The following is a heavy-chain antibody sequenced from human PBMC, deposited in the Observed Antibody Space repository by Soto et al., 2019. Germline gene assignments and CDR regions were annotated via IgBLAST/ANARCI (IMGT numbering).Heavy chain of an antibody. V-gene: IGHV4-30-4*01. CDR3: DRGKSGLDCSGGSCYPYYGMDV. D-gene: IGHD2-15*01. Sequence: SETLSLTCTVSGGSISSGDYYWSWIRQPPGKGLEWIGDIFNSGSTYYNPSLKSRVTISVDTSKNQFSLKLSSVTAADTAVYYCDRGKSGLDCSGGSCYPYYGMDVWGQGTTVTVSS. CDR1: GGSISSGDYY. CDR2: IFNSGST. J-gene: IGHJ6*02.